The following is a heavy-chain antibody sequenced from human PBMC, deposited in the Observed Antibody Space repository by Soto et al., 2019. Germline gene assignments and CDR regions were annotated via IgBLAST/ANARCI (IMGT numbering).Heavy chain of an antibody. J-gene: IGHJ6*02. CDR2: IMPLYAKP. CDR3: ASLNKWSSGDGRTDV. D-gene: IGHD1-26*01. V-gene: IGHV1-69*01. Sequence: QVQLVQSGAEVKKPGSSVKVSCKASGGTFNTYTISWVRQVPGQGLEWMGGIMPLYAKPTYAQPFLGRLTIAADEHTSTVYMDLSSLRSDDTALYYCASLNKWSSGDGRTDVWGRGTAFSVSS. CDR1: GGTFNTYT.